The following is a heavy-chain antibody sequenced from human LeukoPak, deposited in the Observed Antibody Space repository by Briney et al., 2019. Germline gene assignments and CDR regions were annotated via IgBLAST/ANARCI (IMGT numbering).Heavy chain of an antibody. J-gene: IGHJ3*02. D-gene: IGHD6-19*01. CDR2: ISSSSSYI. Sequence: GGSLRLSCAASGFIFSDYYMSWIRQAPGKGLEWVPYISSSSSYIYYADSVKGRFTISRDNAKNSLYLQMNSLRAEDTAVYYCARDVAVAGREGDAFDIWGQGTMVTVSS. CDR3: ARDVAVAGREGDAFDI. V-gene: IGHV3-11*06. CDR1: GFIFSDYY.